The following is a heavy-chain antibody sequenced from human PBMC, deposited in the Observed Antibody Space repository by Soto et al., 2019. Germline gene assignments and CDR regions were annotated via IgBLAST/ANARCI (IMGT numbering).Heavy chain of an antibody. CDR1: VFTFISYG. J-gene: IGHJ4*02. D-gene: IGHD6-19*01. Sequence: PGGSLRLSCASSVFTFISYGMHWVRQAPGKGLEWVAVISYDGSNKYYADSVKGRFTISRDNSKNTLYLQMNSLRAEDTAVYYCAKVSGLQWLVPPYFDYWGQGTLVTVSS. CDR3: AKVSGLQWLVPPYFDY. CDR2: ISYDGSNK. V-gene: IGHV3-30*18.